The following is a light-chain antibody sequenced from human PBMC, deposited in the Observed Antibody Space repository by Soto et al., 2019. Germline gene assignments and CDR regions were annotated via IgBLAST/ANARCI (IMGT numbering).Light chain of an antibody. Sequence: EIVLTQSPGTLSLSPGERATLSCRASQSVSSSYLAWYQQKPGQAPRLLIYGASSRATGIPDRSSGSGSGTDFTLTISRLEPEYFGVYYCQQYGSSPPNTFGQGTKLEIK. CDR1: QSVSSSY. CDR3: QQYGSSPPNT. J-gene: IGKJ2*01. CDR2: GAS. V-gene: IGKV3-20*01.